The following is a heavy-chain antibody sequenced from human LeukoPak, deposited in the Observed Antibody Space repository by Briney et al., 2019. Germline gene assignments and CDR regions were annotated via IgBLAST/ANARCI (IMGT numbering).Heavy chain of an antibody. CDR2: ISWKSDRI. V-gene: IGHV3-9*01. CDR3: AKSGIIQGYYFYYMDV. J-gene: IGHJ6*03. D-gene: IGHD5-18*01. CDR1: GFTFDGYA. Sequence: GGSLRLSCAASGFTFDGYAMHWVRQAPGKGLEWVSGISWKSDRIGYADSVKGRFTISRDNAKNSLYLQMNSLRAEDTALYYCAKSGIIQGYYFYYMDVWGKGTTVTISS.